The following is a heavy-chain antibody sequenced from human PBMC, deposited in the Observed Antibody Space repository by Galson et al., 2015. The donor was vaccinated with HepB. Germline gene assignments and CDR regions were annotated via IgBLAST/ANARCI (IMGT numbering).Heavy chain of an antibody. Sequence: SLRLSCAASKFSFSDYAMSWVRQAPGKGLEWLSFISGSGINTYYANSVKGRVTITRDNSKNMLYLQLNSLRAEDTAVYYCAKDQNCTKSVCYTYFYNGMDVWGQGTTVTVSS. V-gene: IGHV3-23*01. J-gene: IGHJ6*02. CDR1: KFSFSDYA. CDR2: ISGSGINT. CDR3: AKDQNCTKSVCYTYFYNGMDV. D-gene: IGHD2-8*01.